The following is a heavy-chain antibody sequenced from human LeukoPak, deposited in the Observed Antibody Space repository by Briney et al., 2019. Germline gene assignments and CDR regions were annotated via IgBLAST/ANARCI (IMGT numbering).Heavy chain of an antibody. J-gene: IGHJ4*02. D-gene: IGHD6-13*01. CDR1: GFTFSSHE. CDR3: ARDQMKGIAAAGTGFDY. V-gene: IGHV3-48*03. Sequence: GGSLRLSCGASGFTFSSHEMNWVRRAPGKGLEWVSYISGSGSSIYYADSVKGRFTISRDNAKKSLYLQMNSLRAEDTAVYYCARDQMKGIAAAGTGFDYWGQGTLVTVSS. CDR2: ISGSGSSI.